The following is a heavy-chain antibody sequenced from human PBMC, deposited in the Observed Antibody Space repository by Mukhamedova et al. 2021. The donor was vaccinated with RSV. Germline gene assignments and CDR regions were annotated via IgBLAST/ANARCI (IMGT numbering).Heavy chain of an antibody. V-gene: IGHV5-51*01. CDR3: SSGAAGGSSWYDI. D-gene: IGHD6-13*01. J-gene: IGHJ3*02. CDR1: W. Sequence: WIGWVRQMPGKGLEWMGIIYPGDSDTRYSPSFQGQVTIPADKFISTAYLQWSSLKASDTAMYYCSSGAAGGSSWYDIWCQGTMVT. CDR2: IYPGDSDT.